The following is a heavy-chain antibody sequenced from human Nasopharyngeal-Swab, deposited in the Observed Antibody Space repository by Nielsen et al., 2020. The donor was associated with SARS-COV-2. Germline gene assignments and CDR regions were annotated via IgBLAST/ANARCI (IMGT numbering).Heavy chain of an antibody. Sequence: GGSLRLSCAASGFTFSTYDMSWVRQAPGKGLEWVSGISGSGESTHYADSVKGRFTISRDNSKNSLYLQMNSLRAEDTAVYYCARPPTFGGVYYFDYWGQGTLVTVSS. CDR3: ARPPTFGGVYYFDY. D-gene: IGHD3-16*01. CDR1: GFTFSTYD. V-gene: IGHV3-23*01. CDR2: ISGSGEST. J-gene: IGHJ4*02.